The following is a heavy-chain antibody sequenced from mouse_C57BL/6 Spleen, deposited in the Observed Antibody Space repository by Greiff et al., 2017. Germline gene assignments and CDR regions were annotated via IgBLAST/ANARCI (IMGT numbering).Heavy chain of an antibody. Sequence: VQLQQSGPELVKPGASVKIPCKASGYTLTDYNMDWVKQSHGKSLEWLGDINPNNGGTISNQQFKGKATLTVDKSSSTAYMELRSLTSEDTAVYYCARYDYDGGFADWGQGTLVTVSA. CDR1: GYTLTDYN. CDR3: ARYDYDGGFAD. V-gene: IGHV1-18*01. D-gene: IGHD2-4*01. CDR2: INPNNGGT. J-gene: IGHJ3*01.